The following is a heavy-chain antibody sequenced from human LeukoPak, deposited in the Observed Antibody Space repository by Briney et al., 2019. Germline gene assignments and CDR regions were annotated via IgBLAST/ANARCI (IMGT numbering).Heavy chain of an antibody. CDR1: GFTFSSYE. D-gene: IGHD4-17*01. CDR3: ARGPLRNYYYYYYMDV. CDR2: ISSSGSTI. Sequence: GGSLRLSCAASGFTFSSYEMNWVRQAPGKGLEWVSYISSSGSTIYYADSVKGRFTISRDNAKNSLYLQMNSLRAEDTAVYYCARGPLRNYYYYYYMDVWGKGTTVTISS. J-gene: IGHJ6*03. V-gene: IGHV3-48*03.